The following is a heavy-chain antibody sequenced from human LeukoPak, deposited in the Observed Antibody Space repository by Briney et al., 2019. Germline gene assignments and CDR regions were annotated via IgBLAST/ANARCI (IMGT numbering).Heavy chain of an antibody. V-gene: IGHV4-39*01. CDR1: GGSISSSSYY. CDR3: ARRKTGTMEDY. CDR2: INYSGNT. D-gene: IGHD1-7*01. J-gene: IGHJ4*02. Sequence: PSETLSLTCAVSGGSISSSSYYWGWVRQPPGKGLEWIGTINYSGNTYYNPSLKSRVTISVDTSKSQFSLKPSSVTAADTAVYYCARRKTGTMEDYWGQGTLVTVSS.